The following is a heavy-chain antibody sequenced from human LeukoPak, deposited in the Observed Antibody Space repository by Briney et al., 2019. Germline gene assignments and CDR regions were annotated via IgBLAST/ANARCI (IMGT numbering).Heavy chain of an antibody. J-gene: IGHJ4*02. V-gene: IGHV4-39*01. CDR2: IDYSGTT. D-gene: IGHD2-15*01. CDR3: ARQVREYCSGGSCYPHDY. CDR1: GGSISSSSYY. Sequence: SETLSLTCTVSGGSISSSSYYWGWIRQPPGKGLEWIGSIDYSGTTSHNPSLKSRVTMSVDTSKNQFSLRLTSVTAADTAVYYCARQVREYCSGGSCYPHDYWGQGTLVTVSS.